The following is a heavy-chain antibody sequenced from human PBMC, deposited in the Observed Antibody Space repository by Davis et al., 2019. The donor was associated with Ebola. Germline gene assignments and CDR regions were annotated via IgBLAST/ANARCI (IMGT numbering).Heavy chain of an antibody. Sequence: GESLKISCAASGFTFSSYGMHWVRQAPGKGLEWVAFIRYDGSTKYYADSVKDRFTISRDNSRNTLYLQMNSLGTEDTALYYCARDQAVAGSEYFQHWGQGTLVTVSS. CDR2: IRYDGSTK. CDR3: ARDQAVAGSEYFQH. CDR1: GFTFSSYG. V-gene: IGHV3-30*02. D-gene: IGHD6-19*01. J-gene: IGHJ1*01.